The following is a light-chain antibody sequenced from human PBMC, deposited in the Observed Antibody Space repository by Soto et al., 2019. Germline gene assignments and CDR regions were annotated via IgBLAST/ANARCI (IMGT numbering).Light chain of an antibody. J-gene: IGKJ1*01. CDR1: QSVSNDF. Sequence: EIVVTQSPGILSLSPLEIATLSFMASQSVSNDFLAWYQQKPGQAPRLLIYGASTRATDVPDRFSGSGSGADFTLSISRLEPEDFAVYYCQQYGSSPPRTFGQGTKVDIK. CDR3: QQYGSSPPRT. V-gene: IGKV3-20*01. CDR2: GAS.